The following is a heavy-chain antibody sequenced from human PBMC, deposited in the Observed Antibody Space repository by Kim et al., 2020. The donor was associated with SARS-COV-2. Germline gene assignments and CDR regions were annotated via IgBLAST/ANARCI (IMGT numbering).Heavy chain of an antibody. V-gene: IGHV3-48*03. CDR3: AGDTPWGYYDTTTLDY. CDR1: GFTFSSYE. J-gene: IGHJ4*02. D-gene: IGHD3-22*01. CDR2: ISSSGSTI. Sequence: GGSLRLSCAASGFTFSSYEMNWVRQAPGKGLEWVSYISSSGSTIYYADSVKGRFTISRDNAKNSLYLQMNSLRAEDTAVYYCAGDTPWGYYDTTTLDYWGQGTLVTVSS.